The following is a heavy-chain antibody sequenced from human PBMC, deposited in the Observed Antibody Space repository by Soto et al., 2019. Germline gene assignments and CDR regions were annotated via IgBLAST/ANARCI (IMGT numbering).Heavy chain of an antibody. CDR1: GGSISSGGYF. CDR3: ARGSPLTGTIHWFDP. Sequence: SETLSLTCTVSGGSISSGGYFWTWIRQHPGKGLEWIGYISNSGSTYYNPSLTSRVTISADTSKNQFSLNLSSVTAADTAVYYCARGSPLTGTIHWFDPWGQGXLVTVS. D-gene: IGHD1-20*01. J-gene: IGHJ5*02. V-gene: IGHV4-31*03. CDR2: ISNSGST.